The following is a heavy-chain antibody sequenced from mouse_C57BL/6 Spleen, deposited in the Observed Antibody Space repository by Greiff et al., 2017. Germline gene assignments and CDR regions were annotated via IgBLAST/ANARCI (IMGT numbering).Heavy chain of an antibody. J-gene: IGHJ3*01. CDR3: AKTRAAQAAWFAY. V-gene: IGHV2-5*01. Sequence: VKLMESGPGLVQPSQSLSITCTVSGFSLTSYGVHWVRQSPGKGLEWLGVIWRGGSTDYNAAFMSRLSITKDKSKSQVFFKMNSLQADDTAIYYCAKTRAAQAAWFAYWGQGTLVTVSA. CDR1: GFSLTSYG. CDR2: IWRGGST. D-gene: IGHD3-2*02.